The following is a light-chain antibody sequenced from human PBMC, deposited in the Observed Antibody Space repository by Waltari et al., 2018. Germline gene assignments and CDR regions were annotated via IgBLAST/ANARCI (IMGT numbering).Light chain of an antibody. V-gene: IGLV2-14*01. CDR1: RTNVGGYNY. J-gene: IGLJ2*01. CDR2: EVS. Sequence: QSALPQPAAVSGSPGKSSTISCTGTRTNVGGYNYVSWYQQHPGKAPKQMIYEVSNRPSGVSNRFSGSKSGTTASLTISGLQAEDEADYYCSSYTSSSTLVFGAGTKLTVL. CDR3: SSYTSSSTLV.